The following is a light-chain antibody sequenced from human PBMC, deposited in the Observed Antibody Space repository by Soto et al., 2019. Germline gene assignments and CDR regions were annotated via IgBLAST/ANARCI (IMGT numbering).Light chain of an antibody. V-gene: IGKV1-39*01. Sequence: DIQMTQSPSSLSASLGDRVTITCRASHYIINSLNWFQHKPGKAPKALMYGASVLYDGVPSRFKGSGWGTNFSLTIRDLQREDFATYYCQQSHSSITFGQGTRLEMK. CDR1: HYIINS. J-gene: IGKJ5*01. CDR3: QQSHSSIT. CDR2: GAS.